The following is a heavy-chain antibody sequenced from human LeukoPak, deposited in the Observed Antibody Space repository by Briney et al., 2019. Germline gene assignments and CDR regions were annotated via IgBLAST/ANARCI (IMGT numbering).Heavy chain of an antibody. V-gene: IGHV1-24*01. J-gene: IGHJ4*02. CDR1: GYTLTELS. D-gene: IGHD6-6*01. CDR3: ATGVRIAAHPLDY. Sequence: ASVKVSCKVSGYTLTELSMHWVRQAPGKGLEWMGGFDPEDGETIYAQKFQGRVTMTEDTSTDTAYMGLSSLRSEDTAVYYCATGVRIAAHPLDYWGQGTLVTVSS. CDR2: FDPEDGET.